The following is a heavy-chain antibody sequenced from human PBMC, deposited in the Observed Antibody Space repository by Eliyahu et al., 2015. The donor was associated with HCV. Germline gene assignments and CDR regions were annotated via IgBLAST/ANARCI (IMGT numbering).Heavy chain of an antibody. CDR3: AKEQGGNYFDH. J-gene: IGHJ4*02. V-gene: IGHV3-30*02. CDR1: GXDXNNFG. CDR2: VRYDGSDK. Sequence: QVRLKQSGXGVARPGGSLTXSCVASGXDXNNFGMHWVRRAPGKGLEWVSFVRYDGSDKFFADSVKGRFSISKDNSKKMVFLQMDDLRPDDTAVYFCAKEQGGNYFDHWGQGALITVSS. D-gene: IGHD1-14*01.